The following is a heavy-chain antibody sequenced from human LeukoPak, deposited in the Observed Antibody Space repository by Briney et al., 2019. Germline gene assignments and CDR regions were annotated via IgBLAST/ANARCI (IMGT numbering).Heavy chain of an antibody. CDR1: GGAITKYS. V-gene: IGHV1-69*08. J-gene: IGHJ4*02. CDR2: IIPMYDTT. CDR3: VREVKEQFLGRGPFDH. Sequence: ASVKVSCKAPGGAITKYSFSWVRQAPGQGLDWMGRIIPMYDTTNYAQRFEGRVTFTADTSTSTAYMELRRLRSDDTGVYYCVREVKEQFLGRGPFDHWGQGTLLIVSS. D-gene: IGHD3-3*01.